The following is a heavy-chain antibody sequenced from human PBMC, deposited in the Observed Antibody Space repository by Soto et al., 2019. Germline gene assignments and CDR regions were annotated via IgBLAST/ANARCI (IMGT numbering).Heavy chain of an antibody. CDR2: IIPIFGTA. CDR3: ARVPYYYDSSGYLGVNWFDH. J-gene: IGHJ5*02. CDR1: GGTFSSYA. V-gene: IGHV1-69*13. Sequence: SVKVSCKASGGTFSSYAISWVRQAPGQGLEWMGGIIPIFGTANYAQKFQGRVTITADESTSTAYMELSSLRSEDTAVYYCARVPYYYDSSGYLGVNWFDHWGQGTLVTAPQ. D-gene: IGHD3-22*01.